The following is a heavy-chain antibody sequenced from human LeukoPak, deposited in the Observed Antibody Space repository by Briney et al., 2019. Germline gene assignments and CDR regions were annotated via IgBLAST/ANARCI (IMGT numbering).Heavy chain of an antibody. CDR1: GYTFTNYY. D-gene: IGHD3-10*01. CDR2: INPKNGDT. J-gene: IGHJ4*02. Sequence: ASVKVSCKASGYTFTNYYINWVRQAPGQGVEWMGWINPKNGDTGSAHKFRGRVTMTGDTSISTAYMELSSLRPDDTAVYFCARDRYYFGQFDDWGQGSLVTVSS. V-gene: IGHV1-2*02. CDR3: ARDRYYFGQFDD.